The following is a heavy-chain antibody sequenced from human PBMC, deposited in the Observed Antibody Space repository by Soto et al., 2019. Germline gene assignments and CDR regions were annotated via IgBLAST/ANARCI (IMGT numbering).Heavy chain of an antibody. V-gene: IGHV4-31*03. J-gene: IGHJ3*02. CDR2: IYYSGST. Sequence: KPSETLSLTCTVSGGSISSGGYYWSWIRQHPGKGLEWIGYIYYSGSTYYNPSLKSRVTISVDTSKNQFSLKLSSVTAADTAVYYCARDQIGTMVRGRPFDIWGQGTMVTVSS. CDR1: GGSISSGGYY. D-gene: IGHD3-10*01. CDR3: ARDQIGTMVRGRPFDI.